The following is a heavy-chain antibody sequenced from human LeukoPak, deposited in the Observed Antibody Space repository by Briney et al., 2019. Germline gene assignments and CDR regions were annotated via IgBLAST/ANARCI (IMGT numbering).Heavy chain of an antibody. Sequence: PSHTLSLTCTVSGASISSNYWSSIRQPAGKGLEWIGRIYTSGSTNYNPSLKSRVTMSVDTSKNQFSLKLSSVTAADTAVYYCARWDFYGDYVDYWGQGTLVTVSS. V-gene: IGHV4-4*07. CDR2: IYTSGST. CDR3: ARWDFYGDYVDY. D-gene: IGHD4-17*01. J-gene: IGHJ4*02. CDR1: GASISSNY.